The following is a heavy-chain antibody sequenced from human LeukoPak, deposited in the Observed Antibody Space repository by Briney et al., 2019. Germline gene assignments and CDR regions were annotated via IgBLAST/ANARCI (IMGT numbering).Heavy chain of an antibody. V-gene: IGHV3-33*01. D-gene: IGHD6-13*01. CDR1: GFNFSSYG. Sequence: GRSLRLSCAASGFNFSSYGMHWVRQAPGKGLDWVAGIWYIGSNKYYRESVKGRFTISRDNSKNTLYLEMTGLRGEDTAVFYCARDAGRQTTTWYSDLWGQGTLVTVSS. CDR2: IWYIGSNK. CDR3: ARDAGRQTTTWYSDL. J-gene: IGHJ5*02.